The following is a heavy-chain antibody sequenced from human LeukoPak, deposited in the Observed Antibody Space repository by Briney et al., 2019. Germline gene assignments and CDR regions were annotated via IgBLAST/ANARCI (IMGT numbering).Heavy chain of an antibody. J-gene: IGHJ4*02. D-gene: IGHD2-15*01. CDR3: ASIVSGYFDY. CDR1: GGSIGSHY. CDR2: MYYSGNT. V-gene: IGHV4-59*11. Sequence: PSETLSLTCTVSGGSIGSHYWSWIRQPPGKGLEWIGYMYYSGNTYYSPSLKSRVTISIDTSKNQFSLKLSSVTAADTAVYYCASIVSGYFDYWGQGTLVTVSS.